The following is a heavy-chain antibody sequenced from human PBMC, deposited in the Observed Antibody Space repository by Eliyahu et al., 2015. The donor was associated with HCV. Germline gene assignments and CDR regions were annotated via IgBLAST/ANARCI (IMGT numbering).Heavy chain of an antibody. J-gene: IGHJ6*02. CDR3: AKARGPMTTVTPLDV. CDR1: GFSFSNYV. D-gene: IGHD4-17*01. Sequence: EVQLLESRGGLVQPGGSLRVSCXASGFSFSNYVMSWXRQAPGKGLEWXSAISGSGGSTYYADSVQGRFTISRDNSKNTLYLQMNSLRVEDTAVYYCAKARGPMTTVTPLDVWGQGTTGTVSS. V-gene: IGHV3-23*01. CDR2: ISGSGGST.